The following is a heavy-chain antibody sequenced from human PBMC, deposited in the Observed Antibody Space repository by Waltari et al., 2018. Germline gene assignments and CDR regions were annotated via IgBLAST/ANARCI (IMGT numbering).Heavy chain of an antibody. J-gene: IGHJ4*02. CDR2: IHGSGRT. D-gene: IGHD3-10*01. Sequence: QVQLQGSGPGLVKPSETLSLTCTVSGGSISSYHWSWIRQPAGKGLEWIGRIHGSGRTTCNPSLKSRVTMSVDTSKNQFSLKLSSVTAADMAVYFCARGGGSGNLILDDWGQGNLVTVSS. CDR3: ARGGGSGNLILDD. V-gene: IGHV4-4*07. CDR1: GGSISSYH.